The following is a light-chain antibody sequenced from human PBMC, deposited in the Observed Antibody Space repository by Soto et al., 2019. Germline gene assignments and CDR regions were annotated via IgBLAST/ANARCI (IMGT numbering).Light chain of an antibody. J-gene: IGKJ4*01. V-gene: IGKV3-20*01. CDR2: GAS. CDR3: QESGSPPIS. Sequence: EIVLTQSPGTLYLSPGERATLSCRASQSVSSSYLAWYQQKPGQAPRLLIYGASSRATGIPDRFSGSGSGTDFTLTISRLEPEDFVVYYCQESGSPPISFGGGTNVDIK. CDR1: QSVSSSY.